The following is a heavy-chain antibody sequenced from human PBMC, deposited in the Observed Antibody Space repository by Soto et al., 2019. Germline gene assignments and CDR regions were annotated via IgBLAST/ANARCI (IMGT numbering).Heavy chain of an antibody. J-gene: IGHJ6*02. CDR2: INPNSGGT. Sequence: WASVKVSCKASGYTFTGYYMHWVRQAPGQGLEWMGWINPNSGGTNYAQKFQGWVTMTRDTSISTAYMELSRLRSDDTAVYYCARDRGGLNWNLPSGGMDVWGQGTTVTVSS. V-gene: IGHV1-2*04. D-gene: IGHD1-1*01. CDR3: ARDRGGLNWNLPSGGMDV. CDR1: GYTFTGYY.